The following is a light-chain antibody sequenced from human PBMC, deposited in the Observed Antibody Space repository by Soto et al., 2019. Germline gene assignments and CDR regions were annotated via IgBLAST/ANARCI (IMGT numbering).Light chain of an antibody. J-gene: IGKJ4*01. Sequence: DIQMTQSPSSLSASVGDRVTITCRASQGIINYLGWYQLKPGRAPKRLIYAASSLQSGVPSRFSGSRSGTEFTLTSSSLQPEDFATYYCLQHNTYPLTFGGGTKVEVK. CDR3: LQHNTYPLT. V-gene: IGKV1-17*01. CDR2: AAS. CDR1: QGIINY.